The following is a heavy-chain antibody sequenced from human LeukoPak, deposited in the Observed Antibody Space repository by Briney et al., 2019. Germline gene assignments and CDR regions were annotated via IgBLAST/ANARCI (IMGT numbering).Heavy chain of an antibody. CDR1: GYTFTRDY. CDR3: TRGAVATPSFDY. J-gene: IGHJ4*02. Sequence: ASVKVSCKASGYTFTRDYMHWVRQAPGKGLEWMGIINPSGGSTSYAKKFQGRVTMTGDTSTSTVYMELSSLGSEDTAVYYCTRGAVATPSFDYWGQGTLVTVSS. CDR2: INPSGGST. D-gene: IGHD2-15*01. V-gene: IGHV1-46*01.